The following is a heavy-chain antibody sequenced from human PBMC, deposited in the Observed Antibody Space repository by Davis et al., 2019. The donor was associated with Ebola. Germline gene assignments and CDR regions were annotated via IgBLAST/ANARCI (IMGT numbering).Heavy chain of an antibody. CDR3: ARGRMTMLVVATASYFYAVDV. D-gene: IGHD2-21*02. Sequence: MPGGSLRLSCAVYGGSFSGYYWSWIRQPPGKGLEWIGEINHSGSTKYNPSLKRRVAISGDTSKNQFSLKLSSVTAADTAVCYCARGRMTMLVVATASYFYAVDVWGKGTTVTVSS. J-gene: IGHJ6*04. V-gene: IGHV4-34*01. CDR2: INHSGST. CDR1: GGSFSGYY.